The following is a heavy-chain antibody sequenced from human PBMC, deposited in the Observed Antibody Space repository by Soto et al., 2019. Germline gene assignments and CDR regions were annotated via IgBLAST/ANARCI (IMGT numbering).Heavy chain of an antibody. CDR1: GSIFSGYG. CDR3: ARDGFGGTVFLGFCDY. CDR2: IWYDGSNK. V-gene: IGHV3-33*01. Sequence: QKYLVESGGGVVQPGGSLRLSCVASGSIFSGYGMHWVRQAPGKGLEWVAVIWYDGSNKYYADSVKGRFTISRDNSKNMLYLQMDRIIAEDTAVYYCARDGFGGTVFLGFCDYWGQGTLVTVSS. J-gene: IGHJ4*02. D-gene: IGHD1-7*01.